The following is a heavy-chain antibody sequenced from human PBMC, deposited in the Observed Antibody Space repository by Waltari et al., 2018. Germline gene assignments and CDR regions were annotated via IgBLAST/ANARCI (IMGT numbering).Heavy chain of an antibody. CDR1: GGSISSHY. Sequence: QVQLQESGPGLVKPSETLSLTCTVSGGSISSHYWSWIRQPPGKGLEWIGYIYYSGSTNYNPSLKSRVTISVDTSKNQFSLKLSSVTAADTAVYYCAREPTKINYDFSGYFDLWGRGTLVTVSS. CDR3: AREPTKINYDFSGYFDL. D-gene: IGHD3-3*01. CDR2: IYYSGST. V-gene: IGHV4-59*11. J-gene: IGHJ2*01.